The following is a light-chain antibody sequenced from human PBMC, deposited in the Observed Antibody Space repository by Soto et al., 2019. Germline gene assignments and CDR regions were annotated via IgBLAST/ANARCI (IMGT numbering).Light chain of an antibody. J-gene: IGLJ1*01. CDR1: SSNIGSKT. Sequence: QSVLTQPPSASGTPGQRVTISCSGSSSNIGSKTVNWYQQLPGTAPKLLIYSNYQRPSGVPDRFSGSESGTSASLAISGLQSEDEADYYCSAWDASLNGYVFGPGTKLTVL. CDR2: SNY. CDR3: SAWDASLNGYV. V-gene: IGLV1-44*01.